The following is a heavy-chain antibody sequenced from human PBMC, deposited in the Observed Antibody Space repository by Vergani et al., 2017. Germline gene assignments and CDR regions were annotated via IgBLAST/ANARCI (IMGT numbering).Heavy chain of an antibody. D-gene: IGHD6-6*01. CDR2: IYTSGST. CDR3: ARELRGRSSFPFDY. V-gene: IGHV4-4*07. Sequence: QVQLQESGPGLVKPSETLSLTCTVSGGSISSYYWSWIRQPAGKGLEWIGRIYTSGSTNYNPSLTSRGTMSVDTSKNQFPLNLSSVTAADTAVYYCARELRGRSSFPFDYWGQGTLVTVSS. CDR1: GGSISSYY. J-gene: IGHJ4*02.